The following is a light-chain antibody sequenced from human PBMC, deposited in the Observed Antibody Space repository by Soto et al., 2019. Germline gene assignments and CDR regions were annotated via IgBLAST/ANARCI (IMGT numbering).Light chain of an antibody. CDR1: QSVSTNY. CDR3: QQYGSSPRT. V-gene: IGKV3D-20*01. J-gene: IGKJ1*01. Sequence: ESVLTQSTATLSFSPGERATLYCGASQSVSTNYLAWYQQKPGLAPRLLIHGASSRATGIPDRFSGSGSGTDFTLTISRLEPEDFAVYYCQQYGSSPRTFGQGTKVDI. CDR2: GAS.